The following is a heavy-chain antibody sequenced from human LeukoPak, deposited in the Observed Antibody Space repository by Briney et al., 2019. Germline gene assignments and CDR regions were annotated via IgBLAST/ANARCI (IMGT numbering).Heavy chain of an antibody. CDR1: GGTFSSYA. D-gene: IGHD4-17*01. Sequence: SVKVSCKASGGTFSSYAISWVRQAPGQGLEWMGRIIPILGIANYAQKFQGRVTITADKSTSTAYMELSSLRSEDTAVYYCARAPSMTTVTTWFDPWGQGTLVTVSS. CDR2: IIPILGIA. CDR3: ARAPSMTTVTTWFDP. V-gene: IGHV1-69*04. J-gene: IGHJ5*02.